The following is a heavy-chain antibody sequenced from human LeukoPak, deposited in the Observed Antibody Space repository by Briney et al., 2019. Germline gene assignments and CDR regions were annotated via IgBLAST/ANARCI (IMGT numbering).Heavy chain of an antibody. J-gene: IGHJ5*02. V-gene: IGHV4-59*08. CDR2: INYSGST. D-gene: IGHD6-13*01. Sequence: NASETLSLTCTVSGGSISGYYWSWIRQPPGKGLEWIGYINYSGSTNYNPSLKSRVTISIGTSKNQFSLKLTSVTAADTAVYYCASTRSGMFDPWRQGILVTVSS. CDR3: ASTRSGMFDP. CDR1: GGSISGYY.